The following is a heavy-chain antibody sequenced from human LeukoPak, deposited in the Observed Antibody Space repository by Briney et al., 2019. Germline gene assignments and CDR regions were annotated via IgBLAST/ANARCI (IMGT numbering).Heavy chain of an antibody. V-gene: IGHV1-18*01. J-gene: IGHJ6*03. D-gene: IGHD2-2*02. Sequence: ASVKVSCXSSGYTFTSYGITWVRQAPGQGLAWMEWINGYNGNTNYAQKLQGRVTMATDTSTSTAYMELRSLKSDDTAVYYCARDRRTNVVVVPAAIYYYYMDVWGEGTTVTVSS. CDR3: ARDRRTNVVVVPAAIYYYYMDV. CDR1: GYTFTSYG. CDR2: INGYNGNT.